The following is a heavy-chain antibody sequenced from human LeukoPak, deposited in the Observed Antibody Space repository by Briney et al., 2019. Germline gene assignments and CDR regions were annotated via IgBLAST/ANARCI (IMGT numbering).Heavy chain of an antibody. CDR1: GGTFSSYA. V-gene: IGHV1-69*05. Sequence: SVKVSCKASGGTFSSYAISWVRQAPGQGLEWMGGIIPIFGTANYAQKFQGRVTITTDESTGTAYMELSSLRSEDTAVYYCAREITIFGVAHFDYWGQGTLVTVSS. CDR3: AREITIFGVAHFDY. CDR2: IIPIFGTA. J-gene: IGHJ4*02. D-gene: IGHD3-3*01.